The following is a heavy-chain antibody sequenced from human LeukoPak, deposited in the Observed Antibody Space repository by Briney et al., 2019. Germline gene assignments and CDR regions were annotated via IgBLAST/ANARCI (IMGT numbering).Heavy chain of an antibody. J-gene: IGHJ6*02. CDR3: ARNGPVGYCSGGSCYHYYYYGMDV. CDR1: GYSFTSYW. CDR2: IYPGDSDT. V-gene: IGHV5-51*01. D-gene: IGHD2-15*01. Sequence: GEPLKISCKGSGYSFTSYWIGWVRQMPGKGLEWMGIIYPGDSDTRYSPSFQGQVTISADKSISTASLQWSSLEASDTAMYYCARNGPVGYCSGGSCYHYYYYGMDVWGQGTTVTVSS.